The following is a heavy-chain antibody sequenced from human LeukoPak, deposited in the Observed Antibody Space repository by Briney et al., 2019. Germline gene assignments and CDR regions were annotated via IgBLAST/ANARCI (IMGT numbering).Heavy chain of an antibody. Sequence: GGSLRLSCAAFGFTVRSNDMNWVRQAPGKGLEWVSILDSDGSPSYADSVKGRFTISRDNSKNTLDLQMNSLRAEDTAVYYCASIVVEAFDIWGQGTMVTVSS. D-gene: IGHD3-22*01. CDR2: LDSDGSP. CDR3: ASIVVEAFDI. J-gene: IGHJ3*02. V-gene: IGHV3-53*01. CDR1: GFTVRSND.